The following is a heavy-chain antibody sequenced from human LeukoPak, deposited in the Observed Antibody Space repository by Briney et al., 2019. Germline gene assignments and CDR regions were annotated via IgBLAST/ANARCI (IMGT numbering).Heavy chain of an antibody. J-gene: IGHJ5*02. CDR2: ISAYNGNT. V-gene: IGHV1-18*01. CDR3: ATSGIVGATIIPYNWFDP. CDR1: GYTFTSYG. D-gene: IGHD1-26*01. Sequence: ASVKVSCKASGYTFTSYGISWVRQAPGQGLEWMGWISAYNGNTNYAQKLQGRVTMTTDTSTSTAYMELRSLRSEDTAVYYCATSGIVGATIIPYNWFDPWGQGTLVTVSS.